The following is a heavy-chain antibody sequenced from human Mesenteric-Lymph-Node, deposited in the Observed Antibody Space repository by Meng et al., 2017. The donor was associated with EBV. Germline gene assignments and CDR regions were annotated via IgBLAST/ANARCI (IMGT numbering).Heavy chain of an antibody. Sequence: QWQQQSARPGLVKPSATSSLTCAVSGASSSSGNWWSWVRQPPGKGLEWIGEVYHSGSANYTPSLKSRVTISVDKSKNQFSLDLSPVTAADTAVYYCARVRYNYVYYFDYWGQGTLVTVSS. V-gene: IGHV4-4*02. J-gene: IGHJ4*02. D-gene: IGHD5-18*01. CDR3: ARVRYNYVYYFDY. CDR2: VYHSGSA. CDR1: GASSSSGNW.